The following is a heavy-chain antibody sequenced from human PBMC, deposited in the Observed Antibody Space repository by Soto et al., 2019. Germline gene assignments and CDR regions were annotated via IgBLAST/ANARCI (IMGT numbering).Heavy chain of an antibody. CDR1: GFTFSSYG. CDR3: ARDMSNILTGYYPYYYYYGMDV. V-gene: IGHV3-33*01. Sequence: GGSLRLSCAASGFTFSSYGMHWVRQAPGKGLEWVAVIWYDGSNKYYADSVKGRFTISRDNSKNTLHLQMNSLRAEDTAVYYCARDMSNILTGYYPYYYYYGMDVWGQGTTVPVSS. CDR2: IWYDGSNK. J-gene: IGHJ6*02. D-gene: IGHD3-9*01.